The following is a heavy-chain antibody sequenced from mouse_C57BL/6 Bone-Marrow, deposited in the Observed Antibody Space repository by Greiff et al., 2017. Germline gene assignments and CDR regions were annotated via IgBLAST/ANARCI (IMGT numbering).Heavy chain of an antibody. V-gene: IGHV1-5*01. Sequence: VQLQQSGTVLARPGASVKMSCKTSGYTFTSYWMHWVKQRPGQGLEWIGAIYPGNSDTSYNQKFKGKAKLTAVTSASTAYMELSGLTNEDSAVYYGTRGGLLLAWFAYWGQGTLVTVSA. J-gene: IGHJ3*01. CDR1: GYTFTSYW. CDR2: IYPGNSDT. CDR3: TRGGLLLAWFAY. D-gene: IGHD2-3*01.